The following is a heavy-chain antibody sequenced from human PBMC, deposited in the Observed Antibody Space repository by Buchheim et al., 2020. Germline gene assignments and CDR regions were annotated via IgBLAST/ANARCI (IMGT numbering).Heavy chain of an antibody. Sequence: QVQLQESSPGLVKPSQTLSLTCTVSGVSISSGPFYWTWIRPQPGKGLEWIGYIHYTGLAYSSPSLSSRLSMSVDTSQNQFSLTLTAVTAADTAIYYCARDRGAHDYGPIDFWGQGAL. CDR3: ARDRGAHDYGPIDF. J-gene: IGHJ4*02. V-gene: IGHV4-31*03. D-gene: IGHD4-17*01. CDR2: IHYTGLA. CDR1: GVSISSGPFY.